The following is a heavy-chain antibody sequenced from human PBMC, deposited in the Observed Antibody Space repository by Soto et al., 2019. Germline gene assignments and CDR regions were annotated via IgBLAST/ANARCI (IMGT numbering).Heavy chain of an antibody. CDR1: GGTFSSYA. J-gene: IGHJ4*02. CDR2: IIPIFGTA. CDR3: ARGGRVGATKPFDY. Sequence: ASVKVSCKASGGTFSSYAISWVRQAPGQGLEWMGGIIPIFGTANYAQKFQGRVTITADKSTSTAYMELSSLRSEDTAVYYCARGGRVGATKPFDYWGQGTLVTVSS. V-gene: IGHV1-69*06. D-gene: IGHD1-26*01.